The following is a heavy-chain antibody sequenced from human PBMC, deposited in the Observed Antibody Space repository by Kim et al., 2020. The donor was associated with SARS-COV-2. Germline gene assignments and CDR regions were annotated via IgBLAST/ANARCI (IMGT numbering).Heavy chain of an antibody. D-gene: IGHD1-26*01. CDR3: ARNLVGDRDMAH. V-gene: IGHV3-30*03. J-gene: IGHJ4*02. CDR2: ISYEGSTK. CDR1: GFTFSSHL. Sequence: GGSLRLSCAASGFTFSSHLMNWVRQAPGKGLEWVALISYEGSTKKYRESVQGRFTISRDNSKNALYLQMNSLRPEDTAVYYCARNLVGDRDMAHWGPGPLVTVSS.